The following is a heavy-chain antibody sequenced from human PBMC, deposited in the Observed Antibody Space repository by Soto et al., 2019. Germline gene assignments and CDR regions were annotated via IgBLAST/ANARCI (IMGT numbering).Heavy chain of an antibody. V-gene: IGHV4-30-2*01. J-gene: IGHJ3*02. CDR2: IYHSGST. CDR1: GGSISSGGYS. CDR3: AREPLYYDSSGRGAFDI. D-gene: IGHD3-22*01. Sequence: QLQLQESGSGLVKPSQTLSLTCAVSGGSISSGGYSWSWIRQPPGKGLEWIGYIYHSGSTYYNPSLKSRVTISVDRSKNQFSLKLSSVTAADTAVYYCAREPLYYDSSGRGAFDIWGQGTMVTVSS.